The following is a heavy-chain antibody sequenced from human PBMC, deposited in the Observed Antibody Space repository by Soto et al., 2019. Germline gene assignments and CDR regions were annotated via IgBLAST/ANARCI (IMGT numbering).Heavy chain of an antibody. J-gene: IGHJ6*03. CDR1: GYTFTRNA. CDR2: INAGNGNT. CDR3: ARDKGENNYYFYNVDV. V-gene: IGHV1-3*01. Sequence: QVQLLQSGPGVQKPGASVKVSCKTSGYTFTRNAIHWVRQAPGQGLEWMGWINAGNGNTRKSQKFQDRVTFTRDTSATTVYMELSGLRSEDTAVYYCARDKGENNYYFYNVDVWGKGTTITVSS. D-gene: IGHD3-10*01.